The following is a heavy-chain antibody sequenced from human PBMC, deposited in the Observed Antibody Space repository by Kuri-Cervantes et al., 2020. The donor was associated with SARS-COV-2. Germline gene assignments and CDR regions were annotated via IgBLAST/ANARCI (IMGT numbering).Heavy chain of an antibody. CDR3: AISAAAGPFDY. D-gene: IGHD6-13*01. Sequence: GGSLRLSCAASGLTFSGDDMHWVRQAPGKGLEWVAFIRYDGRIQYYADSVKGRLTISRDNSKNTLYLQMNSLRAEDTAVYYCAISAAAGPFDYWRQGTLVTVSS. V-gene: IGHV3-30*02. CDR1: GLTFSGDD. CDR2: IRYDGRIQ. J-gene: IGHJ4*02.